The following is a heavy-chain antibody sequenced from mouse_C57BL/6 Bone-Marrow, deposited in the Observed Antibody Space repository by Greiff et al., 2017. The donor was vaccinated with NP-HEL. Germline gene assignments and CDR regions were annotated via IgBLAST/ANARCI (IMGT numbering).Heavy chain of an antibody. J-gene: IGHJ2*01. Sequence: VQLQQSGAELVKPGASVKISCKASGYAFSSYWMNWVKQRPGKGLEWIGQIYPGDGDTNYNGKFKGKATLTADKSSSTAYMQLSSLTSEGSAVYFCARYYGSSYYFDYWGQGTTLTVSS. D-gene: IGHD1-1*01. CDR2: IYPGDGDT. CDR3: ARYYGSSYYFDY. V-gene: IGHV1-80*01. CDR1: GYAFSSYW.